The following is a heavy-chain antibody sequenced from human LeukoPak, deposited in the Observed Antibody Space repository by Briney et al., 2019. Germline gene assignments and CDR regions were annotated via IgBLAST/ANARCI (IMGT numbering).Heavy chain of an antibody. Sequence: SETLSLTCAVYGGSFSGYYWSWIRQPPGKGLEWIGEINHSGSTNYNPSLKSRVTISVDTSKNQFSLKLSSVTAADTAVYYCARERVVPAATGSYWYFDLWGRGTLVTVSS. D-gene: IGHD2-2*01. CDR3: ARERVVPAATGSYWYFDL. CDR1: GGSFSGYY. CDR2: INHSGST. J-gene: IGHJ2*01. V-gene: IGHV4-34*01.